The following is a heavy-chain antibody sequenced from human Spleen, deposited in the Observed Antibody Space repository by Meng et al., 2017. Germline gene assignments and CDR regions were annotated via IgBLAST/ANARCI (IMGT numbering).Heavy chain of an antibody. CDR2: IYTSGST. D-gene: IGHD3-22*01. J-gene: IGHJ6*02. CDR3: ARGDLYDSTGFYDTGSYYYGMDV. V-gene: IGHV4-61*02. CDR1: GGSISSGSYY. Sequence: SETLSLTCTVSGGSISSGSYYWSWIRQPAGKGLEWIGRIYTSGSTNYNPSFKSRVAISLDTSKNQFSLNLSSVTAADTAVYYCARGDLYDSTGFYDTGSYYYGMDVWGQGTRVTVSS.